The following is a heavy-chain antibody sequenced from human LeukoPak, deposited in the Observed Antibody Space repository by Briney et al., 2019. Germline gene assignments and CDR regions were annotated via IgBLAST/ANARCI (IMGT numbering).Heavy chain of an antibody. V-gene: IGHV3-21*05. J-gene: IGHJ4*02. CDR1: GFTFSSYS. Sequence: GGSLGLSCAASGFTFSSYSMTWIRRAPGKGLEWVSYISTTSGFTKYADSVRGRFTISRDNAKNSLYLQMNTLRAEDTAVYYCARDGSGRDFSLDYWGQGTLVTVSS. CDR2: ISTTSGFT. CDR3: ARDGSGRDFSLDY. D-gene: IGHD3-10*01.